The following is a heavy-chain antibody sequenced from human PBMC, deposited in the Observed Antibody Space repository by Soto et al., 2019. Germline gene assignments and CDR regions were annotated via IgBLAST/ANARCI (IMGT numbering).Heavy chain of an antibody. V-gene: IGHV1-18*01. CDR1: GYTLTNYA. J-gene: IGHJ4*02. D-gene: IGHD2-15*01. Sequence: QVQLVQSAAEVKKPGASVKVSCKASGYTLTNYAISWVRQAPGQGPEWMGWINTYNGNSNYAQKFQGRVTMTTDTSTNTAYMELRSLTSDDTAVYYCARDCPGSSCFCIYWGQGTLVTVSS. CDR3: ARDCPGSSCFCIY. CDR2: INTYNGNS.